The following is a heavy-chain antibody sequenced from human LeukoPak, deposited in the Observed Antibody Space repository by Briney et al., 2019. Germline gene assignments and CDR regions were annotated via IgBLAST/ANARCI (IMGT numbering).Heavy chain of an antibody. Sequence: GESLRISCKGSGYSFTSYWISWWRQMPGKGLEWLGRIDPSDSYTNYSPSFQGHVTISADKSISTAYVQWSSLKASDTAMYYCARHLGADILTGFDYWGQGTLVTVSS. CDR1: GYSFTSYW. J-gene: IGHJ4*02. V-gene: IGHV5-10-1*01. CDR3: ARHLGADILTGFDY. D-gene: IGHD3-9*01. CDR2: IDPSDSYT.